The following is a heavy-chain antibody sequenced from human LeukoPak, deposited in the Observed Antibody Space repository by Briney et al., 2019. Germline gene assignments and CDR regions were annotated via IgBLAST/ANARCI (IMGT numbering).Heavy chain of an antibody. CDR2: IYYSGST. V-gene: IGHV4-59*01. J-gene: IGHJ6*03. Sequence: SETLSLTCTVSGGSISSYYWSWIRQPPGKGLEWIGYIYYSGSTNYNPSLKSRVTISVDTSKNQFSLKLSSVTAADTAVYYCAGNRGYDFWSGYNALYMDVWGKGTTVTVSS. CDR1: GGSISSYY. D-gene: IGHD3-3*01. CDR3: AGNRGYDFWSGYNALYMDV.